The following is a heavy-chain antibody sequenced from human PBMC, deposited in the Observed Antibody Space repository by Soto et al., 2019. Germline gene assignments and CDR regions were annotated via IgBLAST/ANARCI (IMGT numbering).Heavy chain of an antibody. D-gene: IGHD2-15*01. Sequence: EVQLVDSGGGLVKPGGSLRLSCAASGFSVTNAWMNWVRQAPGKGLEWVGRVYTSAEGGATNYAAPVKGRFTISRDDSKNTVYLQTNSLMTEDTAVYYCTTGSVEGFWGQGTTVTVSS. J-gene: IGHJ6*02. CDR3: TTGSVEGF. CDR1: GFSVTNAW. CDR2: VYTSAEGGAT. V-gene: IGHV3-15*07.